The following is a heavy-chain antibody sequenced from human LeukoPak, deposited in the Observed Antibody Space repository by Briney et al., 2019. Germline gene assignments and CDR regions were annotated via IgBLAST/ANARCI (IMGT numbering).Heavy chain of an antibody. CDR1: GFTFSSYA. CDR3: AMLAAAGNLFDY. CDR2: ISGSGGST. Sequence: GGSLRLSCAASGFTFSSYAMSWVRQAPGKRLEWVSAISGSGGSTYYADSVKGRFTISRDNSKNTLYLRMNSLRAEDTAVYYCAMLAAAGNLFDYWGQGTLVTVSS. D-gene: IGHD6-13*01. J-gene: IGHJ4*02. V-gene: IGHV3-23*01.